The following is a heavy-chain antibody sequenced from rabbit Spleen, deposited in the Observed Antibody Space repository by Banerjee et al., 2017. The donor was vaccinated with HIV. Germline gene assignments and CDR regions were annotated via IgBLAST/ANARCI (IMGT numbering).Heavy chain of an antibody. CDR1: GFSFTDKDV. D-gene: IGHD4-2*01. CDR2: INSITGKT. J-gene: IGHJ4*01. Sequence: QEQLVESGGGLVQPEGSLTLTCRASGFSFTDKDVMCWVRQAPGKGLEWIGCINSITGKTVYATWAKGRFTISRASSTTVTLRMTSLTAADRATYFCARDAAGREDFNLWGPGTLVTVS. CDR3: ARDAAGREDFNL. V-gene: IGHV1S45*01.